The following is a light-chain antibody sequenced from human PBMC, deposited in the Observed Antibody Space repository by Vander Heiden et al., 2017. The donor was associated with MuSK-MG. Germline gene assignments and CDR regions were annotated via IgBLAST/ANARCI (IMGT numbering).Light chain of an antibody. V-gene: IGLV3-19*01. CDR2: DND. CDR3: NSRDISGHQVV. J-gene: IGLJ2*01. Sequence: SSELTQDPAVSVALGQTVTIPCRRYILRTFSTSWYQQKPGQAPILVFYDNDNRPSGIPDRFSASKSGNTASLTITGTRAEDEADYYCNSRDISGHQVVFGGGTKLTVL. CDR1: ILRTFS.